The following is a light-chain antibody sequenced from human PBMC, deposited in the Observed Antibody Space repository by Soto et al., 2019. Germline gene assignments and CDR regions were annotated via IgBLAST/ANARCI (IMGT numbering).Light chain of an antibody. CDR3: SSYTSSSTLVV. J-gene: IGLJ2*01. V-gene: IGLV2-14*01. CDR1: SSDVGGYNY. CDR2: DVS. Sequence: QSALTQPASVSGSPGQSITISCTGTSSDVGGYNYVSWYQQHPDKAPKLIIYDVSNRPSGVSNRFSGSKSGNTASLTISGLQAEDEADYCCSSYTSSSTLVVFGGRTKLTVL.